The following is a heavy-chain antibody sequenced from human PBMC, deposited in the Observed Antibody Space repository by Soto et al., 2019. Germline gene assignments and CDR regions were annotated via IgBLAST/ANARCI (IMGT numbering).Heavy chain of an antibody. CDR1: GGSISSYY. V-gene: IGHV4-59*01. CDR3: ARGGGVYYFDY. J-gene: IGHJ4*02. D-gene: IGHD2-8*02. Sequence: SETLSLTCTVSGGSISSYYWSWIRQPPGKGLEWIGYIYYTGTTNYNPSLKSRVTISVDTSKNQFSLKLSSVTAADTAVYYCARGGGVYYFDYWGQGTLVTVSS. CDR2: IYYTGTT.